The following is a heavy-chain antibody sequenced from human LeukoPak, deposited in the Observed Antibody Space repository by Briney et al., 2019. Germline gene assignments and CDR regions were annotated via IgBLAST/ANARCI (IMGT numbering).Heavy chain of an antibody. V-gene: IGHV3-30-3*01. CDR2: ISYDGSHK. J-gene: IGHJ4*02. D-gene: IGHD1-26*01. CDR1: GFTFSNYA. Sequence: PGRSLRLSCSASGFTFSNYAMHWVRQAPGKGLEWVAVISYDGSHKYYADSVKGRFTISRDNSKNTLYLQMNSLRAEDTTVYYCARERYGGYYFDYWGQGTLLTVSS. CDR3: ARERYGGYYFDY.